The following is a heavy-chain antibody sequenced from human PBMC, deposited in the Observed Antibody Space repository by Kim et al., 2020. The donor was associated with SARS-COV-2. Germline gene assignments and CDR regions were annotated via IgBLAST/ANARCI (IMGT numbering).Heavy chain of an antibody. Sequence: ASVKVSCKASGYTFTSYGISWVRQAPGQGLEWMGWISAYNGNTNYAQKLQGRVTMTTDTSTSTAYMELRSLRSDDTAVYYCARDLGSRYCSGGSCYHLRSAIDYWGQGTLVTVSS. CDR3: ARDLGSRYCSGGSCYHLRSAIDY. CDR1: GYTFTSYG. J-gene: IGHJ4*02. CDR2: ISAYNGNT. D-gene: IGHD2-15*01. V-gene: IGHV1-18*04.